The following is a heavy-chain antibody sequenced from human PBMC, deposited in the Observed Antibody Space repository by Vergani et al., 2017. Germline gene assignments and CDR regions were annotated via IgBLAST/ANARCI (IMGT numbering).Heavy chain of an antibody. Sequence: QVQLVESAGGVVQPGGSLRLSCAASGFTFSTFGMHWIRQAPGQGLEWLAYIGKDGINTRYRDAVKGRFTVSRDNSKDILYLQMDSLRSEDTALYYYAKFLRGSTDGLPNSWGPGTLAIVSS. D-gene: IGHD5-12*01. J-gene: IGHJ4*02. CDR2: IGKDGINT. V-gene: IGHV3-30*02. CDR1: GFTFSTFG. CDR3: AKFLRGSTDGLPNS.